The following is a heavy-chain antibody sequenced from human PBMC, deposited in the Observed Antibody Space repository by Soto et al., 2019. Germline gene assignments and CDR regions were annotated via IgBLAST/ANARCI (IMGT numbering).Heavy chain of an antibody. CDR2: IYYSGST. CDR3: AREGRYCSGGICYPAEYFQH. J-gene: IGHJ1*01. V-gene: IGHV4-59*01. D-gene: IGHD2-15*01. CDR1: GGSISSYY. Sequence: SETLSLTCTVSGGSISSYYWSWIRQPPGKGLEWIGYIYYSGSTNYNPSLKSRVTISVDTSKNQFSLKLSSVTAADTAVYYCAREGRYCSGGICYPAEYFQHRGQGTLVTVSS.